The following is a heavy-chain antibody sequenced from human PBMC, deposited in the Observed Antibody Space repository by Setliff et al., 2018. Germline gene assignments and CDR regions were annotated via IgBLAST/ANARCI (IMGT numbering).Heavy chain of an antibody. V-gene: IGHV4-61*01. J-gene: IGHJ6*02. Sequence: SETLSLTCTVSGGSISSSSYYWGWIRQPPGKGLEWIGYIYYSGSTNYNPSLKSRVTISVDTSKNQFSLKLSSVTAADTAVYYCAREGYYNFWGGFMDVWGQGTTVTVSS. CDR1: GGSISSSSYY. CDR3: AREGYYNFWGGFMDV. CDR2: IYYSGST. D-gene: IGHD3-3*01.